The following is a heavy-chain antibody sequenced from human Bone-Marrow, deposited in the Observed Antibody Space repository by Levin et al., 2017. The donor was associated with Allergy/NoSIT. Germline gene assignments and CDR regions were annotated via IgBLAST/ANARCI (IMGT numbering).Heavy chain of an antibody. Sequence: PSETLSLTCAVYDTSFSGYSWTRIRQAPGRGLEWIGEVNDGGSPYYNPSLKSRVTISIDTSKNQFSLRLTSVTAADTAVYYCARGVGIVVIPPAVEDPYFDSWGQGTLVTVSS. CDR3: ARGVGIVVIPPAVEDPYFDS. J-gene: IGHJ4*02. CDR2: VNDGGSP. CDR1: DTSFSGYS. V-gene: IGHV4-34*01. D-gene: IGHD2-15*01.